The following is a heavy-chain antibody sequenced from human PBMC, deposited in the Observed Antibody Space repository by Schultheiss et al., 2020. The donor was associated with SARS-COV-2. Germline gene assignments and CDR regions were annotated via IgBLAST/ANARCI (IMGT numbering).Heavy chain of an antibody. V-gene: IGHV3-23*01. Sequence: GGSLRLSCAASGFTFSDHYMDWVRQAPGKGLEWVSAISGSGGSTYYADSVKGRFTISRDNSKNTLYLQMNSLRAEDTAVYYCARETPFTIFGVVTYYFDYWGQGTLVTVSS. D-gene: IGHD3-3*01. J-gene: IGHJ4*02. CDR2: ISGSGGST. CDR3: ARETPFTIFGVVTYYFDY. CDR1: GFTFSDHY.